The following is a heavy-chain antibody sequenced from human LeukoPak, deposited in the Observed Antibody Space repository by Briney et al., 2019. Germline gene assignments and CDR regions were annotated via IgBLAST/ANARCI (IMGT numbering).Heavy chain of an antibody. CDR3: ARDLYSSRTNDAFAI. CDR1: GGSTSSYY. D-gene: IGHD6-13*01. V-gene: IGHV4-59*12. CDR2: INYSGST. J-gene: IGHJ3*02. Sequence: SETLSLTCTVSGGSTSSYYWSWIRQSPGKGLEWIGYINYSGSTNYNPSLKSRVTISIDKSKNQFSLKLSAVPAADTAVYYCARDLYSSRTNDAFAIWGQGTMVTVSS.